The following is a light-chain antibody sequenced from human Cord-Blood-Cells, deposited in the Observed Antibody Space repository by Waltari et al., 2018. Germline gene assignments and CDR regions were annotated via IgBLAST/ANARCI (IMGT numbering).Light chain of an antibody. CDR1: QSISSW. J-gene: IGKJ1*01. CDR2: DAS. Sequence: DIQMTQSPSTLSASVGDRVTLTCRDSQSISSWLAWYQQKPGKAPKLLIYDASRLESGVPSRVSGSGSGTEFTLTISSLQPDDFATYYCQQYKSYSPTFGQGTKVEIK. CDR3: QQYKSYSPT. V-gene: IGKV1-5*01.